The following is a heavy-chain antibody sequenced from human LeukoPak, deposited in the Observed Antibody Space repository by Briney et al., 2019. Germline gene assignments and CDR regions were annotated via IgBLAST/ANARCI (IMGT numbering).Heavy chain of an antibody. CDR1: GFTFSSYG. CDR2: ISGSGGST. D-gene: IGHD4-23*01. V-gene: IGHV3-23*01. J-gene: IGHJ4*02. CDR3: ARGVVVTRRGPRYYFDY. Sequence: QSGGSLRLSCAASGFTFSSYGMSWVRQAPGKGLEWVSAISGSGGSTYYADSVKGRFTISRDNAKNSLYLQMNSLRVEDTAVYYCARGVVVTRRGPRYYFDYWGQGTLVTVSS.